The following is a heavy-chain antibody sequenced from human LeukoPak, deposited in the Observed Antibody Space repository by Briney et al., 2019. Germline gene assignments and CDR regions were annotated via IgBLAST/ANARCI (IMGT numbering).Heavy chain of an antibody. Sequence: ASVKVSCKASGYTFTSYGTSWVRQAPGQGLEWLGWISAYNGNTNYTQKLQGRVTMTTDTSTSTAYMELRSLRSDDTAVYYCAREWSLTHYNYYYYMDVWGKGTTVTVSS. V-gene: IGHV1-18*01. D-gene: IGHD3-22*01. CDR2: ISAYNGNT. CDR1: GYTFTSYG. CDR3: AREWSLTHYNYYYYMDV. J-gene: IGHJ6*03.